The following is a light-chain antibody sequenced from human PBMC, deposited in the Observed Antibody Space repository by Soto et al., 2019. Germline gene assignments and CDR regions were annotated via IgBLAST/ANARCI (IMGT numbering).Light chain of an antibody. V-gene: IGKV1-12*01. Sequence: DIQMTQSPSSVSSSVLYIFTITCLASQDINKWLAWYQQKPGLAPNLVIYTASRLHGGGPSRFSGSASGTDFTLTISSLQPEDVATYYCQQGKSFPLTFGGGTKVDIK. J-gene: IGKJ4*01. CDR1: QDINKW. CDR3: QQGKSFPLT. CDR2: TAS.